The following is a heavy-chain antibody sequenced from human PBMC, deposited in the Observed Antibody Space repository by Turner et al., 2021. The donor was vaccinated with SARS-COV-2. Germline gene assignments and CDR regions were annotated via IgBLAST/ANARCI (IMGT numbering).Heavy chain of an antibody. D-gene: IGHD2-2*01. CDR2: IFSSVST. Sequence: QLQLQESGPGLVKPSETLSLTCTVSGGSITSSTYYWGWIRQPPGKGLDWIGSIFSSVSTYYNPSLKSRVTISVDTSKNQFSLKLTSVTAADTAVYYCARSYHTYYFDYWGQGTLGTVSS. CDR1: GGSITSSTYY. J-gene: IGHJ4*02. CDR3: ARSYHTYYFDY. V-gene: IGHV4-39*01.